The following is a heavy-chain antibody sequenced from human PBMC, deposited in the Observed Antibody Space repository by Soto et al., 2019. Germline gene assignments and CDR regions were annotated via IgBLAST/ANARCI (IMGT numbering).Heavy chain of an antibody. CDR1: GGSISSSSYY. CDR3: ARQRLAARPYYYYYYMDV. J-gene: IGHJ6*03. D-gene: IGHD6-6*01. CDR2: IYYSGST. Sequence: SETLSLTCTVSGGSISSSSYYWGWIRQPPGKGLEWIGSIYYSGSTYYNPSLKSRVTISVDTSKNQFSLKLSSVTAADTAVYYCARQRLAARPYYYYYYMDVWGKGTTVTVSS. V-gene: IGHV4-39*01.